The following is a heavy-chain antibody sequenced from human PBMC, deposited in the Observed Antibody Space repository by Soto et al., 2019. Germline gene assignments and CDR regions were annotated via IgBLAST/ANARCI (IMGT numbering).Heavy chain of an antibody. CDR1: GYTFTSYG. V-gene: IGHV1-18*04. CDR2: ISAYNGNT. CDR3: ARGGFRVWEDYGMDV. D-gene: IGHD1-26*01. Sequence: AASVKVSCKASGYTFTSYGISWVRQAPGQGLEWMGWISAYNGNTNYAQKLQGRVTMTTDTSTSTAYMELRSLRSDDTAVYYCARGGFRVWEDYGMDVWGQGTTVTVSS. J-gene: IGHJ6*02.